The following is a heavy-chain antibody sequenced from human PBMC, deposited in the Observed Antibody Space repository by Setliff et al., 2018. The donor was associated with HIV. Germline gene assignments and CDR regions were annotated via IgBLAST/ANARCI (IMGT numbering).Heavy chain of an antibody. D-gene: IGHD2-21*01. J-gene: IGHJ4*03. V-gene: IGHV3-30*03. CDR3: ARGQFRLRPDSLDL. CDR2: MSYDESDE. Sequence: GGSLRLSCAASGFTFSSYGMHWVRQAPGKGLEWVAGMSYDESDENYADSVKGRFTISRDKAKNTLYLQMNSLSADDTAIYYCARGQFRLRPDSLDLWGQGTLVTVSS. CDR1: GFTFSSYG.